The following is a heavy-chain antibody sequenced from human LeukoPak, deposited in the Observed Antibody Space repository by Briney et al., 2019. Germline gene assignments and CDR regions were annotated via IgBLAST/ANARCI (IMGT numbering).Heavy chain of an antibody. V-gene: IGHV4-39*07. J-gene: IGHJ4*02. CDR3: VRVEVDGASYYFDN. D-gene: IGHD2-15*01. CDR1: GGSISSGSYY. CDR2: FSYTGST. Sequence: SETLSLTCTVSGGSISSGSYYWSWIRQPPGKGLEWIGSFSYTGSTYYNPSLKSRVTVSGDTSKTQFSLRLGSVTAADTALYYCVRVEVDGASYYFDNWGQGTLVTVSS.